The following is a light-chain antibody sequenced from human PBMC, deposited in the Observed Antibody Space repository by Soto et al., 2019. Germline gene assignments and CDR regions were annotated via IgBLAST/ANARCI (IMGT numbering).Light chain of an antibody. Sequence: DIQMTQSPSTLSASVGDRVTITCRASQSISSWLAWYQQKPGKAPKLLIYDASSLESGVPSRFSGSASGTELTLTISSLQPHDFATYYCQQYNSYPRTFGQGTKVDIK. CDR3: QQYNSYPRT. CDR1: QSISSW. J-gene: IGKJ1*01. V-gene: IGKV1-5*01. CDR2: DAS.